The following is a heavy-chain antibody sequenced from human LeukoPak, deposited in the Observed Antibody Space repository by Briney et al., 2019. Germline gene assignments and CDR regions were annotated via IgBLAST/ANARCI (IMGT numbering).Heavy chain of an antibody. CDR2: INHSGST. J-gene: IGHJ4*02. CDR3: ARTYSYGSGSYYNPRGYFDY. Sequence: SETLSLTCAVYGGSFSGYYWSWIRQPPGKGLEWIGEINHSGSTNYNPSLKSRVTISVDTSKNQFSLKLSSVTAADTAVYYCARTYSYGSGSYYNPRGYFDYGGQGTLVTVSS. CDR1: GGSFSGYY. V-gene: IGHV4-34*01. D-gene: IGHD3-10*01.